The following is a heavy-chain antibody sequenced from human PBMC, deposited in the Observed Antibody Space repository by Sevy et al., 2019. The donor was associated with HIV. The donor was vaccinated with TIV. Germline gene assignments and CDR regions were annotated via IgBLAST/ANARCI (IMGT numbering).Heavy chain of an antibody. V-gene: IGHV1-69*13. CDR3: ARNPHLGYCSSTSCYLAWFDP. Sequence: ASVKVSCKASGGTFSSYAISWVRQAPGQGLEWMGGIIPIFGTANYAQKFQGRVTITADVSTSTAYMELSSLRSEDTAVYYCARNPHLGYCSSTSCYLAWFDPWGQGTLVTVSS. CDR1: GGTFSSYA. CDR2: IIPIFGTA. D-gene: IGHD2-2*01. J-gene: IGHJ5*02.